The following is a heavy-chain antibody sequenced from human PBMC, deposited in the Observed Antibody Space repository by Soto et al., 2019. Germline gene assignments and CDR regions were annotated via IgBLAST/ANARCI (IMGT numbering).Heavy chain of an antibody. CDR3: ARQLYTVVTPQDY. V-gene: IGHV3-48*02. D-gene: IGHD2-21*02. J-gene: IGHJ4*02. Sequence: GGSLRLSCAASGFTFGNFRMNWIRQAPGKGLEWVSHIDGSGTAMSYVDSVKGRFTISRDNAKNSLYLEMTSLRDEDTAVYYCARQLYTVVTPQDYWGRGTLVTSPQ. CDR2: IDGSGTAM. CDR1: GFTFGNFR.